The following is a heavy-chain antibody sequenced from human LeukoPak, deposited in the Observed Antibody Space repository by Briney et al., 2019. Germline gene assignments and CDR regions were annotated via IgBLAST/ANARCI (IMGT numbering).Heavy chain of an antibody. V-gene: IGHV3-64D*06. CDR3: VPLYHGGVAY. CDR2: ISSDGGST. CDR1: GFTFSSYG. D-gene: IGHD3-16*02. Sequence: GGSLRLSCSASGFTFSSYGMHWVRQAPGKGLEYVSAISSDGGSTYYADSVKGRFTISRDNSKNTLYLQVRSLRAEDTAAYYCVPLYHGGVAYWGQGTLVTVSS. J-gene: IGHJ4*02.